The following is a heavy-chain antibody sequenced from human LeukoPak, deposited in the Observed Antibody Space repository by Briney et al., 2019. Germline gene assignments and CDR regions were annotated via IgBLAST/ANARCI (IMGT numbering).Heavy chain of an antibody. D-gene: IGHD1-1*01. V-gene: IGHV3-13*01. J-gene: IGHJ4*02. CDR2: IGTAGDT. CDR3: ARVAKERVGGVYYFDC. Sequence: PGGSLRLSCAASGFTFSDYDMHRVRQATGKGLEWVSAIGTAGDTYYTGSVKGRFTISRENAKNSLYLQMNSLRAGDTAVYYCARVAKERVGGVYYFDCWGQGTLVTVSS. CDR1: GFTFSDYD.